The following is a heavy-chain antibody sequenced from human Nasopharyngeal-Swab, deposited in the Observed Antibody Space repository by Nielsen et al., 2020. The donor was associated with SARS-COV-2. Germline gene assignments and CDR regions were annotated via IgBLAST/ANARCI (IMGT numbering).Heavy chain of an antibody. V-gene: IGHV4-39*01. Sequence: SETLSLTCTISGGSISSSSYYWGWIRQTPGKGLEWIGNIYYSGTTYYNPSLKSRVTISVDTSKNQFSLKLSSVTAADTAMYYCTRNWPGSHYSWKDNWFDLWGQGTLVTVSS. D-gene: IGHD3-10*01. J-gene: IGHJ5*02. CDR2: IYYSGTT. CDR3: TRNWPGSHYSWKDNWFDL. CDR1: GGSISSSSYY.